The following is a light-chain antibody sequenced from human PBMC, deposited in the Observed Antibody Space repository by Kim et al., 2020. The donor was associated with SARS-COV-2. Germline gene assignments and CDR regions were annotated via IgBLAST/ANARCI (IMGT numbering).Light chain of an antibody. CDR2: WAS. V-gene: IGKV4-1*01. CDR1: QSVLYSSNDKNY. CDR3: QQYYSTPRT. J-gene: IGKJ1*01. Sequence: ATINCKSSQSVLYSSNDKNYLAWYQQKPGQPPKLLIYWASTRESGVPDRFSGSGSGTDFTLTISSLQAEDVAVYYCQQYYSTPRTFGQGTKGDIK.